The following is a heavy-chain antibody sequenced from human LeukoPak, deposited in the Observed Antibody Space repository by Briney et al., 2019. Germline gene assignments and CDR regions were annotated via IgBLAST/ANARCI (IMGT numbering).Heavy chain of an antibody. V-gene: IGHV3-21*01. CDR3: ASTLNYYDSSATSMFLKYYFDY. CDR2: ISSSSSYI. Sequence: GGSLRLSCAASGFTFSSYGMHWVRQAPGKGLGWVSSISSSSSYIYYADSVKGRFTISRDNAKNSLYLQMNSLRAEDTAVYYCASTLNYYDSSATSMFLKYYFDYWGQGTLVTVSS. J-gene: IGHJ4*02. CDR1: GFTFSSYG. D-gene: IGHD3-22*01.